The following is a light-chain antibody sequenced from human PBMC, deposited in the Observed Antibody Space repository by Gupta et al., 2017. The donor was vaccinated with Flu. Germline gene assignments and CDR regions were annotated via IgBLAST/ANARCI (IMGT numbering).Light chain of an antibody. CDR3: QYTGGSLRT. Sequence: GTLSLSPGERAILSCRASQSISDTLLAWYQKKPGQPPRLLMYGASDRVAGIADRFSGRGSGRDCTLTISRLEPEDVAVDVCQYTGGSLRTCGQGTLVEV. CDR1: QSISDTL. J-gene: IGKJ1*01. CDR2: GAS. V-gene: IGKV3-20*01.